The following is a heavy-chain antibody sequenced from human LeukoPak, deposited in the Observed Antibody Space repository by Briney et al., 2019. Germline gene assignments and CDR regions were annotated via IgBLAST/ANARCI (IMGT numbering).Heavy chain of an antibody. CDR2: IYPAASDI. D-gene: IGHD2-15*01. CDR1: GYRFTSYW. Sequence: GASLQISCKGSGYRFTSYWIGGGRRMPGKGLGGRGIIYPAASDIRYSPSFQGQVTISADKSISTAYLQWSSLKASDTAMYYCARQEYCSGGSCYTWFDPWGQGTLVIVSS. J-gene: IGHJ5*02. V-gene: IGHV5-51*01. CDR3: ARQEYCSGGSCYTWFDP.